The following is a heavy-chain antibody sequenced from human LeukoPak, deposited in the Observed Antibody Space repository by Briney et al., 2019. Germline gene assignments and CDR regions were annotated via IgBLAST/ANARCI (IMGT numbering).Heavy chain of an antibody. CDR2: IYYSGST. CDR3: ARKAISSSWYSLDY. V-gene: IGHV4-59*08. D-gene: IGHD6-13*01. J-gene: IGHJ4*02. CDR1: GGSISSYY. Sequence: SETLSLTCTVSGGSISSYYWSWIRQPPGKGLEWIGYIYYSGSTNYNPSLKSRVTISVDTSKNQFSLKPSSVTAADTAVYYCARKAISSSWYSLDYWGQGTLVTVSS.